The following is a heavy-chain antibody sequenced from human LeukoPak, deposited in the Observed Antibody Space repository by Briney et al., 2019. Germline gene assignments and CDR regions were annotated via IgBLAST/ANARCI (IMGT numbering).Heavy chain of an antibody. Sequence: GGSLRLSCSASGFTVSSNYMSWVRQAPGKGLEWVSVIYSGGSTYYADSVKGRFTISRDNSKNTLYLQMNSLRAEDTAVYYCNGVSTVIRDYWGQGTLVTVSS. CDR2: IYSGGST. D-gene: IGHD2-8*01. J-gene: IGHJ4*02. V-gene: IGHV3-66*01. CDR3: NGVSTVIRDY. CDR1: GFTVSSNY.